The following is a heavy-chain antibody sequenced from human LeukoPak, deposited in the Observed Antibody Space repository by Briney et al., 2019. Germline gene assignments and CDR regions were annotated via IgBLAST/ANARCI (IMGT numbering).Heavy chain of an antibody. CDR2: ISYDGSNK. D-gene: IGHD6-19*01. Sequence: GGSLRLSCAASGFTFRSYGMHWVRQAPGKGLDWVAVISYDGSNKYYADSVKGRFTISRDNSKNTLYLQMNSLRAEDTAVYYCAKDEIGAVAGLIDYWGQGTLVTVSS. CDR1: GFTFRSYG. J-gene: IGHJ4*02. V-gene: IGHV3-30*18. CDR3: AKDEIGAVAGLIDY.